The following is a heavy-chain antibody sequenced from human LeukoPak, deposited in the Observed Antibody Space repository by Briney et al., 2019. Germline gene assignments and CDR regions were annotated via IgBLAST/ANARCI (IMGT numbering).Heavy chain of an antibody. CDR1: GFTFSNAW. D-gene: IGHD3-9*01. V-gene: IGHV3-15*01. J-gene: IGHJ4*02. CDR2: IKSKTDGGTT. CDR3: TTDRCSYYDILPGTRDY. Sequence: GGSLRLSCAASGFTFSNAWMSWVRQAPGKGLEWVGRIKSKTDGGTTDYAAPVKGRFTISRDDSKNTLYLQMNSLKTEDTAVYYSTTDRCSYYDILPGTRDYWGQGPLLTVSS.